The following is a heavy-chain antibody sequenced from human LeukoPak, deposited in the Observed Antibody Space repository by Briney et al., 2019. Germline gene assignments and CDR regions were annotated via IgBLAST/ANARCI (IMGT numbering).Heavy chain of an antibody. Sequence: ASVKVSCKASGYTFTGYYMHWVRQAPGQGLEWMGRINPNSGNTGYAQKFQGRVTMTRNTSISTAYMELSSLRSEDTAVYYCARGYSYDYYMDVWGKGTTVTISS. CDR2: INPNSGNT. J-gene: IGHJ6*03. CDR3: ARGYSYDYYMDV. D-gene: IGHD5-18*01. V-gene: IGHV1-8*02. CDR1: GYTFTGYY.